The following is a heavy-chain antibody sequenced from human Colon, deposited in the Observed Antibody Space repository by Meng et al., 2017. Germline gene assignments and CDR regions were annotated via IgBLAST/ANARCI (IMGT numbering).Heavy chain of an antibody. D-gene: IGHD3-10*01. Sequence: GESLKISCAASGFTFSSYAMSWVRQAPGKGLEWVSASSGSGGSTYYADSVKGRFTISRDNSKNTLYLQMNSLRAEDTAVYYCANLLWFGELSWAFDIWGQGTRVTVSS. CDR2: SSGSGGST. CDR1: GFTFSSYA. J-gene: IGHJ3*02. CDR3: ANLLWFGELSWAFDI. V-gene: IGHV3-23*01.